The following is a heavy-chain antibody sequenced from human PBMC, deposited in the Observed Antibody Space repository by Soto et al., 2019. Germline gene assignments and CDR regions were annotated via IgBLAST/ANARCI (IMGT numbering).Heavy chain of an antibody. CDR3: ARERRTYGYYYGMDV. CDR2: IGTAGDP. V-gene: IGHV3-13*05. CDR1: GFTFSSYD. D-gene: IGHD3-10*01. Sequence: XESLSLPFASSGFTFSSYDKRWVRQATGKGLEWVSAIGTAGDPYYPGSVKGRFTISRENAKNSLYLQMNSLRAGDTAVYYCARERRTYGYYYGMDVWGQGTTVTGSS. J-gene: IGHJ6*02.